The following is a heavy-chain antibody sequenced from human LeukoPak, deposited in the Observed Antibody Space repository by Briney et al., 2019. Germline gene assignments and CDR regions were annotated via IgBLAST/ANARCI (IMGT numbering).Heavy chain of an antibody. CDR2: ISSGGNTI. V-gene: IGHV3-11*04. D-gene: IGHD3-3*01. Sequence: GGSLRLSCAASVFTFSDYYMSWIRQAPGKGLEWVSYISSGGNTIYYTDSVKGRFTISRDDAQNTLYLQLNSLRAEDTAVYYCASLGRLRSWGQGTLVTVSS. J-gene: IGHJ4*02. CDR1: VFTFSDYY. CDR3: ASLGRLRS.